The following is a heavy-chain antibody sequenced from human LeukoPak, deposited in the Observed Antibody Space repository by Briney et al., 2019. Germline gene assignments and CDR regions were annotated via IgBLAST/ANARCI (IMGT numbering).Heavy chain of an antibody. D-gene: IGHD3-10*01. V-gene: IGHV2-5*02. Sequence: SGPTLVKPTQTLTLTCTFSGFSLSTSGVGVGWIRQPPGKALEWLALIYWDDDKRYSPSLKSRLTITKDTSKNQVVLTMTNTDPVDTATYYCARTRGVITLDYWGQGTLVTVSS. J-gene: IGHJ4*02. CDR2: IYWDDDK. CDR3: ARTRGVITLDY. CDR1: GFSLSTSGVG.